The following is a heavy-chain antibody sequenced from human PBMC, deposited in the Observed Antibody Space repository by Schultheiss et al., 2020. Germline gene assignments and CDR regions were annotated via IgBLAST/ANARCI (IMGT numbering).Heavy chain of an antibody. V-gene: IGHV3-11*06. CDR3: ARDRTGIVGGTHADY. J-gene: IGHJ4*02. Sequence: GGSLRLSFAASGFTFGDYYMSWIRQAPGKGLEWIAYISSWGSYANYADSVKGRFTISRDNAKSSLYLQMNSLRAEDTAIYYCARDRTGIVGGTHADYWGQGSLVTVSS. CDR1: GFTFGDYY. D-gene: IGHD1-26*01. CDR2: ISSWGSYA.